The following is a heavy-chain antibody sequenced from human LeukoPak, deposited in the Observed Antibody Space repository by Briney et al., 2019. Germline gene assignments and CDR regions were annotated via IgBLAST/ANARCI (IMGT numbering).Heavy chain of an antibody. J-gene: IGHJ4*02. Sequence: SQTLSLTCTVSGDSISSGSYYWSWIRQPAGKGLEWIGLIYTSGSTNYNPSLKSRVTISVDTSKNQFSLKLSSVTAADTAVYYCARGNRVRYCSSTSCYRPLDYWGQGTLVTVSS. V-gene: IGHV4-61*02. CDR1: GDSISSGSYY. D-gene: IGHD2-2*01. CDR2: IYTSGST. CDR3: ARGNRVRYCSSTSCYRPLDY.